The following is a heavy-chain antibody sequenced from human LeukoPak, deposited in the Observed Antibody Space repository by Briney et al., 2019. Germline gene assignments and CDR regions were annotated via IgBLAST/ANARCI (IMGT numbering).Heavy chain of an antibody. J-gene: IGHJ4*02. Sequence: GGSLRLSCAASGFTFSSYWMSWVRQAPGKGLEWVANIKQDGSEKYYVDSVEGRFTISRDNAKNSLFLRMNSLRVEDTAVYYCARGPKTSSGYSLGYWGQGTLVTVSS. CDR1: GFTFSSYW. D-gene: IGHD3-22*01. CDR2: IKQDGSEK. V-gene: IGHV3-7*01. CDR3: ARGPKTSSGYSLGY.